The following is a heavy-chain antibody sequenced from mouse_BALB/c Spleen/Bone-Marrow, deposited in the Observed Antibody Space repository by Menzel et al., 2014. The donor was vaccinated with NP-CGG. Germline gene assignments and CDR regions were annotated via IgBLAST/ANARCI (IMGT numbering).Heavy chain of an antibody. Sequence: EVQRVESGGDLVKPGGSLKLSCAASGFTFSNYGMSWVRQTPDKRLEWVATISSGGSYTYYPDSVKGRFTISRDNAKNALYLQMSSLKSEDTAIYYCARQSDYDYFDYWGPGTSLTVSS. CDR2: ISSGGSYT. CDR1: GFTFSNYG. CDR3: ARQSDYDYFDY. D-gene: IGHD2-4*01. V-gene: IGHV5-6*01. J-gene: IGHJ2*02.